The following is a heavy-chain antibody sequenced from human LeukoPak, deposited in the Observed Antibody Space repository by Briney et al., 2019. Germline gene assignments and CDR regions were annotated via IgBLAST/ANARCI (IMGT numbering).Heavy chain of an antibody. CDR1: GGSFSGYY. Sequence: SETLSLTCAVYGGSFSGYYWSWIRQPPGEGLEWIGEINHSGSTNYNPSLKSRVAISVDTSKNQFSLTLTSVTAADTSVYYCARKLTGRQGAFDFWGRGTVVTVSS. CDR3: ARKLTGRQGAFDF. J-gene: IGHJ3*01. CDR2: INHSGST. V-gene: IGHV4-34*01. D-gene: IGHD1-20*01.